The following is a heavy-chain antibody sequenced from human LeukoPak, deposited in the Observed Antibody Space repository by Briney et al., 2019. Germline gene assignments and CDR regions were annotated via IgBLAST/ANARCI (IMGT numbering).Heavy chain of an antibody. CDR3: AKGSLGIGYYYYYYMDV. J-gene: IGHJ6*03. CDR1: GFTVSSNY. V-gene: IGHV3-53*01. CDR2: IYSGGST. D-gene: IGHD1-14*01. Sequence: GGSLRLSXAASGFTVSSNYMSWVRQAPGKGLEWVSVIYSGGSTYYADSVKGRFTISRDNSKNTLYLQMNSLRAEDSAVYYCAKGSLGIGYYYYYYMDVWGKGTTVTVSS.